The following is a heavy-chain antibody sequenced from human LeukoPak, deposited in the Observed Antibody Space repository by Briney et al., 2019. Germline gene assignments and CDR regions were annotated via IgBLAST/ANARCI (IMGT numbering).Heavy chain of an antibody. CDR2: IKSKAEVGTA. CDR3: ATDLGSMYGLSY. CDR1: GFTFTNAW. V-gene: IGHV3-15*01. D-gene: IGHD2-8*01. Sequence: GGSLRLSCAASGFTFTNAWMTWVRQAPGKGLEWVGLIKSKAEVGTADFGAPVKGRFAISRDDSKNTLYLQMNSLKIEDTAVYYCATDLGSMYGLSYWGQGTLVTVSS. J-gene: IGHJ4*02.